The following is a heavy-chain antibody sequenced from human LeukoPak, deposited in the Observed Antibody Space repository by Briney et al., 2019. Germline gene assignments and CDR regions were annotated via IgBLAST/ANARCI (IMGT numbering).Heavy chain of an antibody. CDR1: GFTFSSYA. J-gene: IGHJ4*02. D-gene: IGHD5-18*01. CDR2: ISYDGSNK. V-gene: IGHV3-30-3*01. Sequence: PGGSLRLSCAASGFTFSSYAMHWVRQAPGKGLEWVAVISYDGSNKCYADSVKGRFTISRDNSKNTLYLQMNSLRAEDTAVYYCARSDVDTVIWYYFDYWGQGTLVTVSS. CDR3: ARSDVDTVIWYYFDY.